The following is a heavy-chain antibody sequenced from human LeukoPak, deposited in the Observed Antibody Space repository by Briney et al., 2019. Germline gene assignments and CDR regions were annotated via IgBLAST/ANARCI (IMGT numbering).Heavy chain of an antibody. V-gene: IGHV3-30*02. CDR1: GFTFSSYG. J-gene: IGHJ4*02. Sequence: GGSLRLSCAASGFTFSSYGMHWVRQAPGKGLEWVAFIRYHGSDKFYADSVKGRFTISRDNSKNTLYLQMNSLRPEDTSVYYCARSPTSWYFDYWGQGTLVTVSS. D-gene: IGHD2-2*01. CDR2: IRYHGSDK. CDR3: ARSPTSWYFDY.